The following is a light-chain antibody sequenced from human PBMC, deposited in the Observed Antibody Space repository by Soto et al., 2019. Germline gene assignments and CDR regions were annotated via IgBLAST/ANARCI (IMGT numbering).Light chain of an antibody. CDR2: DVS. J-gene: IGLJ1*01. CDR3: SSYTSSSTYV. V-gene: IGLV2-14*01. CDR1: SSDVGGYNY. Sequence: QSVLTQPASVSGSPGQSITISCSGTSSDVGGYNYVSWYQQHPGQAPKLMIYDVSNRPSGVSKRFSGSKSGNTASLTISGLRAEDEADYYCSSYTSSSTYVFGTGTKLTVL.